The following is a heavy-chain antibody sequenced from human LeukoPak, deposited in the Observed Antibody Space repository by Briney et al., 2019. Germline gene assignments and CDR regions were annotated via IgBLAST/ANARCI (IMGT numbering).Heavy chain of an antibody. Sequence: PGGSLRLSCAASGFTFSSYGMHWVRQAPGKGLEWVAVISYDGSNKYYADSVKGRFTISRDNSKNTLYLQMNSLRAEDTAVYYCVRDFRSADYWGQGTLVTVSS. CDR1: GFTFSSYG. J-gene: IGHJ4*02. V-gene: IGHV3-30*03. CDR2: ISYDGSNK. CDR3: VRDFRSADY.